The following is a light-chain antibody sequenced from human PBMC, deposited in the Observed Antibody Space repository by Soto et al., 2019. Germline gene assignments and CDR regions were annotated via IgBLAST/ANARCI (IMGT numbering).Light chain of an antibody. CDR2: GNS. CDR1: SSNIGAGYD. V-gene: IGLV1-40*01. J-gene: IGLJ1*01. CDR3: QSYDSSLSGYV. Sequence: QSVLTKPPSVSGAPGQRVTISCTGSSSNIGAGYDVHWYQQLPGTAPKLLIYGNSNRPSGVPHRFSGSKSGTSASLAITGLQAEDEADYDCQSYDSSLSGYVFGTWTKLTVL.